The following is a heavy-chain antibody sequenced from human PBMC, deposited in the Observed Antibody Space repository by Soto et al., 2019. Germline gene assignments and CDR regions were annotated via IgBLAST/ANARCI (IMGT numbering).Heavy chain of an antibody. V-gene: IGHV3-23*01. D-gene: IGHD2-15*01. CDR1: GFTFSSCA. CDR3: TRSGGGYGMDV. CDR2: IIYSDGSI. Sequence: GGSLRLSCAASGFTFSSCAMGWVRQAPGKGLEWVSDIIYSDGSIYYADSAKGRFIISRDNSKNTLYLQMNSLRVEDTAVYYCTRSGGGYGMDVWGQGTTVTVSS. J-gene: IGHJ6*02.